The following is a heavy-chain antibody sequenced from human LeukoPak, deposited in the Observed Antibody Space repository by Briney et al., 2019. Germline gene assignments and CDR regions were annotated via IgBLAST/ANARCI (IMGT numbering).Heavy chain of an antibody. CDR3: ARNYYYYDSSGYYDRLDY. J-gene: IGHJ4*02. Sequence: ASVKVSCKASGYTFTSYDMHWVRQAPGQGLEWMGIINSSGGSTSYAQKFPGRVSMTRDMSTSTFYLELSSLRSDDTAVYYCARNYYYYDSSGYYDRLDYWGQGTLVTVSS. CDR2: INSSGGST. V-gene: IGHV1-46*01. D-gene: IGHD3-22*01. CDR1: GYTFTSYD.